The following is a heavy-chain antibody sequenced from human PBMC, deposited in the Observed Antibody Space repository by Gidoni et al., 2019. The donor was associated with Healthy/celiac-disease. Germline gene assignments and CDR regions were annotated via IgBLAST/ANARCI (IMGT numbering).Heavy chain of an antibody. CDR1: GFIFSSYA. CDR3: AASRDGYNYGFDY. CDR2: ISGSGGST. J-gene: IGHJ4*02. V-gene: IGHV3-23*01. D-gene: IGHD5-12*01. Sequence: EVQLLESGGGLVQPGGSLRLSCAASGFIFSSYAMSWVRQAPGKGLEWVSAISGSGGSTYYADSVKGRFTISRDNSKNTLYLQMNSLRAEDTAVYYCAASRDGYNYGFDYWGQGTLVTVSS.